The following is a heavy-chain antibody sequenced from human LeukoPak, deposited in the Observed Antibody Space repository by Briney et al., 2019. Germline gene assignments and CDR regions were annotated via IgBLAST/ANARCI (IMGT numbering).Heavy chain of an antibody. J-gene: IGHJ6*03. CDR2: INHSGST. CDR1: GFTFSNAW. D-gene: IGHD6-6*01. Sequence: GSLRLSCAASGFTFSNAWMSWIRQPPGKGLEWIGEINHSGSTNYNPSLKSRVTISVDTSKNQFSLKLSSVTAADTAVYYCARYGSSSLRAGYYYYMDVWGKGTTVTVSS. V-gene: IGHV4-34*01. CDR3: ARYGSSSLRAGYYYYMDV.